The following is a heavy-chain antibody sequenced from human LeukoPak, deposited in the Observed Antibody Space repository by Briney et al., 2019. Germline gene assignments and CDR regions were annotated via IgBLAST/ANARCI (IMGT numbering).Heavy chain of an antibody. V-gene: IGHV3-21*01. Sequence: KPGGSMRLSCAASGFTFSSYSMNWVRQAPGKGLEWVSSISSSSSYIYYADSVKGRFTISRDNAKNSLYLQMNSLRAEDTAVYYCARENYYDSSGSSEYDYWGQGTLVTVSS. J-gene: IGHJ4*02. CDR2: ISSSSSYI. D-gene: IGHD3-22*01. CDR3: ARENYYDSSGSSEYDY. CDR1: GFTFSSYS.